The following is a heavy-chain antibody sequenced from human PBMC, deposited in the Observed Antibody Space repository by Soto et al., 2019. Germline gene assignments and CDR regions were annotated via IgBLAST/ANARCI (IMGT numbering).Heavy chain of an antibody. CDR2: IYYSGST. CDR1: GGSISSGGYY. J-gene: IGHJ4*02. V-gene: IGHV4-31*03. Sequence: PSETLSLTCTVSGGSISSGGYYWSWIRQHPGKGLEWIGYIYYSGSTYYNPSLKSRVTISVDTSKNQFSLKLSSVTAADTAVYYCARSPDYGDYVWDLYFDYWGQGTLVTVSS. D-gene: IGHD4-17*01. CDR3: ARSPDYGDYVWDLYFDY.